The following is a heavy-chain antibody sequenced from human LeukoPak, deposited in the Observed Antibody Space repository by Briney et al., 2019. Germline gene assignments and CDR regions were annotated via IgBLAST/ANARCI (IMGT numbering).Heavy chain of an antibody. V-gene: IGHV3-30*18. CDR2: ISYDGSNK. CDR3: AKPGGYYYYGMDV. Sequence: PGGSPRLSCAASGFTFSSYGMHWVCQAPGKGLEWVAVISYDGSNKYYADSVKGRFTISRDNSKNTLYLQMNSLRAEDTAVYYCAKPGGYYYYGMDVWGQGTTVTVSS. J-gene: IGHJ6*02. D-gene: IGHD3-10*01. CDR1: GFTFSSYG.